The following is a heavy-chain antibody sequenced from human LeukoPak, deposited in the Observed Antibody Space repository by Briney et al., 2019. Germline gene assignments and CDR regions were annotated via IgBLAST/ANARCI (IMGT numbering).Heavy chain of an antibody. D-gene: IGHD1-26*01. V-gene: IGHV3-21*01. CDR3: ARSVGAPYYFDY. J-gene: IGHJ4*02. Sequence: GGSLSLSCAASGFTFSSYSMNWVRQAPGKGLEWVSSISSSSSYIYYADSVKGRFTISRDNAKNSLYLQMNSLRAEDTAVYYCARSVGAPYYFDYWGQGTLVTVSS. CDR2: ISSSSSYI. CDR1: GFTFSSYS.